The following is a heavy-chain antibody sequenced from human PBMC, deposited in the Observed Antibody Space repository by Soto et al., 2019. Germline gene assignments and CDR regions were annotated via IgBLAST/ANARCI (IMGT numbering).Heavy chain of an antibody. CDR2: IIPIFGTA. Sequence: GASVKFSCKASGGTFSSYAISWVRQGPGQGLEWMGGIIPIFGTANYAQKFQGRVTITADKSTSTAYMELSSLRSEDTAVNYCARNLKYSGFAPYYFDYWGQGTLVTVSS. CDR3: ARNLKYSGFAPYYFDY. CDR1: GGTFSSYA. J-gene: IGHJ4*02. V-gene: IGHV1-69*06. D-gene: IGHD5-12*01.